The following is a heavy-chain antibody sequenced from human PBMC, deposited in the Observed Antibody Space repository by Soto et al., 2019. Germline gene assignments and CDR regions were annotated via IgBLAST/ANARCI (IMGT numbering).Heavy chain of an antibody. CDR1: GFNFSNYG. D-gene: IGHD3-3*02. CDR3: ASGCISTKCRFDS. Sequence: QVQLVESGGGVVQPGRSLRLSCVVSGFNFSNYGMHWVRQAPGKGLEWVAVIWLDGDKKYYSDVVKGRLTISRDNSKNTLHLQMTSPRADATAVYYCASGCISTKCRFDSWGQGTLVTVSS. V-gene: IGHV3-33*03. J-gene: IGHJ4*02. CDR2: IWLDGDKK.